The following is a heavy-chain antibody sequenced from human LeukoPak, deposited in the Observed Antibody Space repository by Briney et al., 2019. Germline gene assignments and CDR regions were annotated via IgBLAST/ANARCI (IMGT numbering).Heavy chain of an antibody. CDR3: ARVGLGYSYGRFDP. Sequence: ASVKVSCKASGYTFTSYGISWVRQAPGQGLEWMGWINPNSGGTNYAQKFQGRVTMTRDTSISTAYVELSRLRSDDTAVYYCARVGLGYSYGRFDPWGQGTLVTVSS. CDR2: INPNSGGT. CDR1: GYTFTSYG. D-gene: IGHD5-18*01. J-gene: IGHJ5*02. V-gene: IGHV1-2*02.